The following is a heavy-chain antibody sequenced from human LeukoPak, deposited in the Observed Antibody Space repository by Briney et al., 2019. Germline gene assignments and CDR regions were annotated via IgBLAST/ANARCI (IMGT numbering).Heavy chain of an antibody. CDR2: MNPNSGNT. CDR3: ARVGPSEGGIDY. CDR1: GYTFTSYD. D-gene: IGHD2-15*01. J-gene: IGHJ4*02. V-gene: IGHV1-8*01. Sequence: ASVKVSCKASGYTFTSYDINWVRQATGQGLEWMGWMNPNSGNTGYAQKFQGRVTMTRDTSTSTVYMELSSLRSEDTAVYYCARVGPSEGGIDYWGQGTLVTVSS.